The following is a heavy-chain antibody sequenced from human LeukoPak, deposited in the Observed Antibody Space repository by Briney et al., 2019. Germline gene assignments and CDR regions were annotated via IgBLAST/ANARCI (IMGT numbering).Heavy chain of an antibody. CDR1: GGTFSSYA. D-gene: IGHD3-22*01. CDR3: ASPPPYYYDSSGYY. J-gene: IGHJ4*02. V-gene: IGHV1-69*13. CDR2: IIPIFGTA. Sequence: EASVKVSCKASGGTFSSYAISWVRQAPGQGLEWMGGIIPIFGTANYAQKFQGGVTITADESTSTAYMELSSLRSEDTAVYYCASPPPYYYDSSGYYWGQGTLVTLSS.